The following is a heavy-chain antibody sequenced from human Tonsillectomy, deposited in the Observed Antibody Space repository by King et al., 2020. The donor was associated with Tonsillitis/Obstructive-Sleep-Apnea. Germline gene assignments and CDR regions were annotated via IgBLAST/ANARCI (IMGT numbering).Heavy chain of an antibody. CDR2: INHGGST. V-gene: IGHV4-34*01. CDR1: GGSFSGYY. D-gene: IGHD4-17*01. J-gene: IGHJ3*02. CDR3: ARGTTETAFDI. Sequence: VQLQQWGAGLLKPSETLSLTCAVYGGSFSGYYWTWIRQSPRKGLEWIGEINHGGSTNHNPSLTGRVTVSVDTSKNQFSLKLNSVPAADTAVYYCARGTTETAFDIWGQGTMVTVSS.